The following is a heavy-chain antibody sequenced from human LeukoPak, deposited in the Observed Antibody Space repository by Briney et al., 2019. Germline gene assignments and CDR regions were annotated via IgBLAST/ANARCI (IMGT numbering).Heavy chain of an antibody. CDR1: GFTFSSYS. CDR2: ITGSSSTI. Sequence: GGSLRLSCSASGFTFSSYSMNWVRQAPGKGLEWVSYITGSSSTIYYADSVKGRFTISRDNAKNSLYLQMNSLRAEDTAVYYCARDYYDGMDVWGQGTTVTVSS. CDR3: ARDYYDGMDV. J-gene: IGHJ6*02. V-gene: IGHV3-48*01.